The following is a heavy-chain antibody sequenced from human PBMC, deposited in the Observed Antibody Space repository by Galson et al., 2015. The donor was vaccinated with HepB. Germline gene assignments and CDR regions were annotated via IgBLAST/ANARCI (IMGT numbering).Heavy chain of an antibody. CDR1: GFTFSSYA. J-gene: IGHJ6*02. CDR3: APPLNYYYGMDV. CDR2: ISGSGGST. V-gene: IGHV3-23*01. Sequence: SLRLSCAASGFTFSSYAMSWVRQAPGKGLEWVSAISGSGGSTYYADSVKGRFTISRDNSKNTLYLQMNSLRAEDTAVYYCAPPLNYYYGMDVWGQGTTVTVSS.